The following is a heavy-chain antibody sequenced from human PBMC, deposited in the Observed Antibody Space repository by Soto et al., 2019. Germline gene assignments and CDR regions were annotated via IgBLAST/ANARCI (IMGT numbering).Heavy chain of an antibody. CDR3: ARGIGYCTNGVCYTRGRNWFDP. Sequence: GESLKIACKGSVYSFTSHWIGWVRQMPGKGLEWMGIIYPGDSDTRYSPSFQGQVTISADKSISTAYLQWSSLKASDTAMYYCARGIGYCTNGVCYTRGRNWFDPWGQGTLVTVSS. CDR1: VYSFTSHW. V-gene: IGHV5-51*01. D-gene: IGHD2-8*01. J-gene: IGHJ5*02. CDR2: IYPGDSDT.